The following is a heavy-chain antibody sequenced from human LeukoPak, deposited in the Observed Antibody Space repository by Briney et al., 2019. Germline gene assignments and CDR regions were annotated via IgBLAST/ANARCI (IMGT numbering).Heavy chain of an antibody. CDR2: ISAYNGNT. D-gene: IGHD3-22*01. CDR1: GYTFTSYG. Sequence: ASVKVSCKASGYTFTSYGISWVRQAPGQGLEWMGWISAYNGNTSYAQKLQGRVTMTTDTSTSTAYMELRSLRSDDTAVYYCARVIFDSSGYTGENWFDPWGQGTLVTVSS. CDR3: ARVIFDSSGYTGENWFDP. J-gene: IGHJ5*02. V-gene: IGHV1-18*01.